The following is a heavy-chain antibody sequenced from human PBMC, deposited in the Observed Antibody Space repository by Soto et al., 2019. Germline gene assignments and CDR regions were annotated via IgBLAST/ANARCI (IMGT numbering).Heavy chain of an antibody. CDR3: ASMIRGVVTADY. CDR1: GGSISSGGYY. V-gene: IGHV4-31*03. CDR2: MYYSGST. J-gene: IGHJ4*02. D-gene: IGHD2-21*02. Sequence: QVQLQESGPGLVKPSQTLSLTCTVSGGSISSGGYYWNWIRQHPGKGLEWIGYMYYSGSTYYNPSLKSRVTISVDTSKNQFSLKLSSVTAADTAVYYCASMIRGVVTADYWGQGTLVTVSS.